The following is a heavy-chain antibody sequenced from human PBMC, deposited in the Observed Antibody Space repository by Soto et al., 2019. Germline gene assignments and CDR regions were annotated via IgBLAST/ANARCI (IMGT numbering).Heavy chain of an antibody. CDR1: EFNFGGYW. Sequence: GRSLRLSCAAAEFNFGGYWVHWVRQAPGKGLEWVSRSNRDGSDTNYADSVKGRFTVSRDNAKNTLFLQMNGLRAEDTALYYCAKAFDASGYHYERAFDYWGQGALVTVSS. D-gene: IGHD3-22*01. CDR2: SNRDGSDT. V-gene: IGHV3-74*01. CDR3: AKAFDASGYHYERAFDY. J-gene: IGHJ4*02.